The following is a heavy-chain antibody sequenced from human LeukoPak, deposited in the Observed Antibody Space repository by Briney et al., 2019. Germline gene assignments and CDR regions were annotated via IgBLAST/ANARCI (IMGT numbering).Heavy chain of an antibody. CDR3: AKDRGYGEHEPFES. CDR2: SSHDEVGK. D-gene: IGHD4/OR15-4a*01. CDR1: GFTFSDYA. J-gene: IGHJ4*02. V-gene: IGHV3-30*18. Sequence: PGGSLRLPCVGSGFTFSDYAIHWVRQAPGKGLEWVAVSSHDEVGKQFADSVKGRFTLSRDNSRDSVHLQMNRLRDEDTAVYYCAKDRGYGEHEPFESWGQGSLVTVSS.